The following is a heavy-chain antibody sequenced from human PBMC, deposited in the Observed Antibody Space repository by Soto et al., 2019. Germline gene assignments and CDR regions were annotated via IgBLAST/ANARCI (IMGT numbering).Heavy chain of an antibody. V-gene: IGHV4-61*01. J-gene: IGHJ4*02. CDR2: IYYSGST. CDR3: ARVYDGAFDY. D-gene: IGHD3-3*01. CDR1: GGSVSSGSYY. Sequence: PSETLSLTCTVSGGSVSSGSYYWSWIRQPPGKGLEWIGYIYYSGSTNYNPSVKSRVTISVDTSKNQFSLKLSSVTAADTAVYYCARVYDGAFDYWGQGTLVTVSS.